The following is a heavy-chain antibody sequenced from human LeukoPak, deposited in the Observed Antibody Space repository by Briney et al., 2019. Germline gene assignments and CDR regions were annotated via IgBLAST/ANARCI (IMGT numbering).Heavy chain of an antibody. V-gene: IGHV3-30*18. Sequence: PGGSLRLSCAASGFTFSSHDMHWVRQAPGKGLEWVAIISYDGGKKDYADSVKGRFTISRGNSKNTLYLQMKSLRAEDTAVYYCAKDYIVVLVAVSGWFDSWGQGTLVTVSS. J-gene: IGHJ5*01. CDR2: ISYDGGKK. CDR3: AKDYIVVLVAVSGWFDS. D-gene: IGHD2-15*01. CDR1: GFTFSSHD.